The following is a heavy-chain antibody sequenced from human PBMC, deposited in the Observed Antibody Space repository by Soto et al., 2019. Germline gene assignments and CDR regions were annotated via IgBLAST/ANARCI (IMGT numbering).Heavy chain of an antibody. D-gene: IGHD2-8*02. Sequence: GGSLRLSCAASGFTFNTYGMHWVRQAPGKGLEWVAVIWYDGGIKYYADSTRGRFTVSRDNSRNTLYLQMNSLRVEDTAVYYCARIDCTGGNGRPDAYYGLDVWGQGTTVTVSS. J-gene: IGHJ6*02. CDR2: IWYDGGIK. CDR3: ARIDCTGGNGRPDAYYGLDV. V-gene: IGHV3-33*01. CDR1: GFTFNTYG.